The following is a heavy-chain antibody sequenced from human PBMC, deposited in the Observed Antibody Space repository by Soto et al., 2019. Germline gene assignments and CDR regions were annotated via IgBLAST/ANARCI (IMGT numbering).Heavy chain of an antibody. V-gene: IGHV1-18*01. J-gene: IGHJ6*02. Sequence: ASVKVSCKASGYNFTSYGISWVRQAPGQGLEWMGWISPHNDRTKYARRFQDRVTMTTETPTSTVYMELGSLRSDDTAVYYCASPRELSYSYFYFFTLDVWGQGTTVTVSS. CDR1: GYNFTSYG. CDR2: ISPHNDRT. D-gene: IGHD2-21*01. CDR3: ASPRELSYSYFYFFTLDV.